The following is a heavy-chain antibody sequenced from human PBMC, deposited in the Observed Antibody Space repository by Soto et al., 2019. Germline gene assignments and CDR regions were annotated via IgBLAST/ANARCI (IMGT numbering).Heavy chain of an antibody. D-gene: IGHD3-10*01. V-gene: IGHV3-23*01. CDR2: ISGSGGST. Sequence: GGSLRLSCAASGFTFSSYAMSWVRQAPGKGLEWVSAISGSGGSTYYADSVKGRFTISRDNSKNTLYLQMNSLRAEATAVFFCAKPLTSGPDAFYILGQGTMFTVSS. CDR3: AKPLTSGPDAFYI. CDR1: GFTFSSYA. J-gene: IGHJ3*02.